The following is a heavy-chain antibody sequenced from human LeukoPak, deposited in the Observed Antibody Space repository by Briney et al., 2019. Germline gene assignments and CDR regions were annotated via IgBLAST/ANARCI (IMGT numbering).Heavy chain of an antibody. Sequence: PGGSLRPSCAASGFTFSSYSMNWVRQAPGKGLEWVSSISSSSSYIYYADSVKGRFTISRDNAKNSLYLQMNSLRAEDTAVYYCAKGPSSNYYYYYMDVWGKGTTVTISS. V-gene: IGHV3-21*01. D-gene: IGHD6-13*01. CDR1: GFTFSSYS. J-gene: IGHJ6*03. CDR3: AKGPSSNYYYYYMDV. CDR2: ISSSSSYI.